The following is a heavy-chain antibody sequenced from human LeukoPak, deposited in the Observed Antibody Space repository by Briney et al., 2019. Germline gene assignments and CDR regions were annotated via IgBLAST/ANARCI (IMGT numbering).Heavy chain of an antibody. D-gene: IGHD3-22*01. J-gene: IGHJ4*02. CDR2: INHSGST. V-gene: IGHV4-34*01. CDR3: ARLSYDSSGYTRPREDY. CDR1: GGSFSGYY. Sequence: PSETLSLTCAVYGGSFSGYYWSWIRQPPGKGLKWIGEINHSGSTNYNPSLKSRVTISVDTSKNQFSLKLSSVTAADTAVYYCARLSYDSSGYTRPREDYWGQGTLVTVSS.